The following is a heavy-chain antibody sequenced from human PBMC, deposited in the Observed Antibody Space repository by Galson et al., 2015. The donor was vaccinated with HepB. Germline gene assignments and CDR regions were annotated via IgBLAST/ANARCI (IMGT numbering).Heavy chain of an antibody. J-gene: IGHJ6*04. CDR3: ARDLAADV. CDR2: IYSGGST. V-gene: IGHV3-66*01. CDR1: GFTVSSNY. Sequence: SLRLSCAASGFTVSSNYMSWVRQAPGKGLEWASVIYSGGSTYYADSVKGRFTISRDNSKNTLYLQMNSLRAEDTAVYYCARDLAADVWGKGTTVTVSS.